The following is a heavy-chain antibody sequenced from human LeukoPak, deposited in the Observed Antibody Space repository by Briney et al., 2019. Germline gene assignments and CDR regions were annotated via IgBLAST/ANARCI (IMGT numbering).Heavy chain of an antibody. CDR3: TIDESELPGY. CDR2: INPKSGAT. Sequence: ASVKVSCKTSGYTFTDYYIHWVRQAPGQGLEWMGWINPKSGATDFAQKFQGRITLTRDTSITTAHMEMNRLTSDDTAVYFCTIDESELPGYWGQGTRVTV. V-gene: IGHV1-2*02. D-gene: IGHD5-24*01. J-gene: IGHJ4*02. CDR1: GYTFTDYY.